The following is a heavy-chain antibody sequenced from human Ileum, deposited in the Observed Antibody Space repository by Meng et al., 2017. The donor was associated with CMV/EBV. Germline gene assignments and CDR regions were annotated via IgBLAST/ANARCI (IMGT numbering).Heavy chain of an antibody. Sequence: QGHLQGSGPGLVKPSEPLSLTCSVSGGSISTYYWAWVRRPAGKALEWIGRINAGGSTNDNPSLKSRVTMSVDTSKNQFSLKVTSVTAADTAVYYCAREENTVNQFEYWGQGTLVTVSS. CDR1: GGSISTYY. D-gene: IGHD4-17*01. CDR3: AREENTVNQFEY. V-gene: IGHV4-4*07. CDR2: INAGGST. J-gene: IGHJ4*02.